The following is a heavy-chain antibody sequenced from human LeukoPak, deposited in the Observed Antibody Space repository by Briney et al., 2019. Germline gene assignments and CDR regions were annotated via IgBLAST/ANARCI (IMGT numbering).Heavy chain of an antibody. CDR3: ARHEAAALSSLDY. D-gene: IGHD6-25*01. CDR1: GGSISGSY. Sequence: SETLSLTCTVSGGSISGSYWSWIRRPPGKGLEWIGYIYNSGSTNYNPSLKSRVAISVDTSKNQFSLKLSSVTAADTAVYYCARHEAAALSSLDYWGQGTLVTASS. CDR2: IYNSGST. J-gene: IGHJ4*02. V-gene: IGHV4-59*08.